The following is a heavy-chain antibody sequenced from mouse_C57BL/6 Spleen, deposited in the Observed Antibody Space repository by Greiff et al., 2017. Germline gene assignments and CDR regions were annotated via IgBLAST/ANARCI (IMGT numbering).Heavy chain of an antibody. CDR3: ARWGFAY. J-gene: IGHJ3*01. Sequence: EVQLVESGPELVKPGASVKISCKASGYSFTGYYMHWVKQSSEKSLEWIGEINPSTGGTSYNQKFKGKATLTVDKSSSTAYMQLKSLTSEDSAVYYCARWGFAYWGQGTLVTVSA. CDR2: INPSTGGT. CDR1: GYSFTGYY. V-gene: IGHV1-43*01.